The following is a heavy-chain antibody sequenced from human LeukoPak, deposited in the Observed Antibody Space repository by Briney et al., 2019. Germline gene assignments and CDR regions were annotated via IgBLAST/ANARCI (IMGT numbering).Heavy chain of an antibody. CDR1: GGTFSSYA. Sequence: ASVKVSCKASGGTFSSYAISWVRQAPGQGLEWMGRIIPILGIPNYAQKFQGRVTITADKSTTTAYMELSSLRSEDTAVYYCATEAIVVVTARDYWYFDLWGRGTLVTVSS. CDR3: ATEAIVVVTARDYWYFDL. D-gene: IGHD2-21*02. V-gene: IGHV1-69*04. CDR2: IIPILGIP. J-gene: IGHJ2*01.